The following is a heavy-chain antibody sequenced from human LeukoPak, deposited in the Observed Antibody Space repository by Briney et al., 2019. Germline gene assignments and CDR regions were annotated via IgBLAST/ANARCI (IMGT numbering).Heavy chain of an antibody. CDR3: AKDWEQQLMLYYYMDV. V-gene: IGHV3-30*02. CDR2: IRYDGSNK. D-gene: IGHD6-13*01. CDR1: GFTFSSYG. Sequence: GGSLRLSCAASGFTFSSYGMHWVRQAPGKGLEWVAFIRYDGSNKYYADSVKGRFTISRDNSKNTLYLQMNSLRAEDTAVYYCAKDWEQQLMLYYYMDVWGKGTTVTISS. J-gene: IGHJ6*03.